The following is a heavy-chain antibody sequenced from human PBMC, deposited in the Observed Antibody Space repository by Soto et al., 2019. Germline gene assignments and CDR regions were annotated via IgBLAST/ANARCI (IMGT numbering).Heavy chain of an antibody. J-gene: IGHJ4*02. Sequence: NPGGSLRLSCAASGFTFSTYTMNWVRQAPGKGLEWVSSISSSGNYIYYADSVKGRFTVSRDNAKNSLYLQMNSLRAEDTAVYYCASAQKDIVVVSIDSWGQGTLVTVSS. V-gene: IGHV3-21*01. CDR3: ASAQKDIVVVSIDS. D-gene: IGHD2-15*01. CDR1: GFTFSTYT. CDR2: ISSSGNYI.